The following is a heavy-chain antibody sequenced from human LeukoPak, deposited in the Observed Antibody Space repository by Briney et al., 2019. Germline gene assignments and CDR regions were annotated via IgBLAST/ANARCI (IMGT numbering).Heavy chain of an antibody. CDR1: GFTFSSYG. Sequence: GGSLRLFCAASGFTFSSYGMHWVRQAPGKGLEWVAVISYNGSNKYYADSVKGRFTISRDNSKNTLYLQMNSLRAEDTAVYYCAKDPEVRGVNPNNWFDPWGQGTLVTVSS. CDR3: AKDPEVRGVNPNNWFDP. V-gene: IGHV3-30*18. CDR2: ISYNGSNK. J-gene: IGHJ5*02. D-gene: IGHD3-10*01.